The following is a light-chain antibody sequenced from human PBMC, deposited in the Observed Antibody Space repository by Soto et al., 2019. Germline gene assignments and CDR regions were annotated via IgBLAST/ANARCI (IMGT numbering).Light chain of an antibody. CDR2: KAS. V-gene: IGKV1-5*03. Sequence: DIQMTHSPSTLCVSVSERATITWRASQTISSWLAWYQQKPGKAPKLLIYKASTLKSGVPSRFSGSGSGTEFTLTISSLQPDDFATYYCQHYNSYSEAFGQGTKV. CDR3: QHYNSYSEA. J-gene: IGKJ1*01. CDR1: QTISSW.